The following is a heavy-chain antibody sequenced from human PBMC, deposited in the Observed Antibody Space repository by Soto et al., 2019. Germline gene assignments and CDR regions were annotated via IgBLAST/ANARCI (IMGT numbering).Heavy chain of an antibody. V-gene: IGHV1-2*04. CDR2: INPNSGGT. J-gene: IGHJ6*02. Sequence: ASVKVSCKASGYTFTGYYMHWVRQAPGQGLEWMGWINPNSGGTNYAQKFQGWVTMTRDTSTSTAYMELSSLRSEDTAVYYCARPIAAAGTSLSNGMDVWGQGTTVTVSS. CDR1: GYTFTGYY. CDR3: ARPIAAAGTSLSNGMDV. D-gene: IGHD6-13*01.